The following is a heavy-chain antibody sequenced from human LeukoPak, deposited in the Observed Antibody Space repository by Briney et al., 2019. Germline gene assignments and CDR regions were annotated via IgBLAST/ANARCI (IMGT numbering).Heavy chain of an antibody. CDR1: GYTFTSYG. CDR2: ISAYNGNT. V-gene: IGHV1-18*01. Sequence: ASVKVSCKASGYTFTSYGISWVRQAPGQGLEWMGWISAYNGNTNYAQKLQGRVTMTRNTSISTAYMELSSLRSEDTAVYYCARGSPGYSSSWYGNFQHWGQGTLVTVSS. D-gene: IGHD6-13*01. CDR3: ARGSPGYSSSWYGNFQH. J-gene: IGHJ1*01.